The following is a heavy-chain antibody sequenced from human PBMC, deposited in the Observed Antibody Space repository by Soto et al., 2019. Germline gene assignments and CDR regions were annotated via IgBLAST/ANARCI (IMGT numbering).Heavy chain of an antibody. Sequence: VKVSCKAPGYTFISFDINWVRQAPGQGPEWMGWMNPDSDNTGTAQKFQGRVTMTRNTSISTAYMELSSLRSDDTAMYYCARTGYSPGGVCGGDCPGWDLDYWGQGTLVTVSS. CDR1: GYTFISFD. J-gene: IGHJ4*02. D-gene: IGHD2-21*01. CDR2: MNPDSDNT. CDR3: ARTGYSPGGVCGGDCPGWDLDY. V-gene: IGHV1-8*01.